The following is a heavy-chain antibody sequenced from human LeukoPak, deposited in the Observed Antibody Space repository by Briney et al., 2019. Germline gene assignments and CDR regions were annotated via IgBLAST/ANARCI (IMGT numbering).Heavy chain of an antibody. D-gene: IGHD3-16*01. CDR1: GFTFSSYA. CDR3: ARDYVWGSPDY. CDR2: ISGSGGTT. Sequence: GGSLRLSCAAPGFTFSSYAMSWVRQAPGKGLEWVSGISGSGGTTYYADSVKGRFTISRDNSKNALYLQMNSLRAEDTAVYYCARDYVWGSPDYWGQGTLVTVSS. J-gene: IGHJ4*02. V-gene: IGHV3-23*01.